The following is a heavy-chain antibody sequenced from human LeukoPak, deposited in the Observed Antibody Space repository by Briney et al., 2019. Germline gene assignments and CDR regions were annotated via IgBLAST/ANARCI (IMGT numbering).Heavy chain of an antibody. D-gene: IGHD2-15*01. CDR2: INHSGST. V-gene: IGHV4-34*01. J-gene: IGHJ4*02. Sequence: PSETLSLTCAVYGGSFSGYYWSWIRRPPGKGLEWIGEINHSGSTNYNPSLKSRVTISVDTSKNQFSLKLSSVTAADTAVYYCARGGADIVVVVAATRALDYWGQGTLVTVSS. CDR1: GGSFSGYY. CDR3: ARGGADIVVVVAATRALDY.